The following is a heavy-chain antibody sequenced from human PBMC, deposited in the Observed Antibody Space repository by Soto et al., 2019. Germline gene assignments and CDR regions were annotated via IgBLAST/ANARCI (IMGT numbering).Heavy chain of an antibody. D-gene: IGHD3-10*01. CDR1: GYGFASYA. CDR2: INAGNGNT. Sequence: ASVKASWKASGYGFASYAMHWVRQAPGQRLEWMGWINAGNGNTKYSQKFQGRVTITRVTSASTAYMELSSLRSEDTAVYYCARGVGSDRLDYYYGMDVWGQGTTVTVTS. J-gene: IGHJ6*02. V-gene: IGHV1-3*01. CDR3: ARGVGSDRLDYYYGMDV.